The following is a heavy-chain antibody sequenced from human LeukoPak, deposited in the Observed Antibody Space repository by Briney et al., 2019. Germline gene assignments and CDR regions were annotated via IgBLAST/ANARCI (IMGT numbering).Heavy chain of an antibody. CDR1: GYTFTGYY. CDR3: ARDPMVRGVTAYYFDY. CDR2: INPNSGGT. V-gene: IGHV1-2*06. Sequence: ASVKVSCKASGYTFTGYYMHWVRQAPGQGLEWMGRINPNSGGTNYAQKFQGRVTMTRDTSISTAYMELSRLRSDDTAVYYCARDPMVRGVTAYYFDYWGQGTLVTVSS. J-gene: IGHJ4*02. D-gene: IGHD3-10*01.